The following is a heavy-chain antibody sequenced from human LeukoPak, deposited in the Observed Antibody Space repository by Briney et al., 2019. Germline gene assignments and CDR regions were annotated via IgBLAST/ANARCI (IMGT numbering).Heavy chain of an antibody. Sequence: PGGSPRLSCAASGFTFSSYGMHWVRQAPGKGLEWVAFIRYDGSNKYYADSVKGRFTISRDNSKNTLYLQMNSLRAEDTAVYYCASPGEDYYFDYWGQGTLVTVSS. J-gene: IGHJ4*02. CDR3: ASPGEDYYFDY. V-gene: IGHV3-30*02. CDR1: GFTFSSYG. D-gene: IGHD3-16*01. CDR2: IRYDGSNK.